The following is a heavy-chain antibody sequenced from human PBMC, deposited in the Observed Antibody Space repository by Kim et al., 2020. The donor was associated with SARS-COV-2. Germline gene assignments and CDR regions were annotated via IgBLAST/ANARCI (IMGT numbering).Heavy chain of an antibody. CDR1: GFTFSSYA. J-gene: IGHJ4*02. V-gene: IGHV3-30*04. D-gene: IGHD5-18*01. Sequence: GGSLRLSCAASGFTFSSYAMYWVRQAPGKGLEWVAVISYDGSNKYYADSVKGRFTISRDNSENTLFLQMNSLSTEDTAVYYCARPFTAMVSSYFDYWGQG. CDR2: ISYDGSNK. CDR3: ARPFTAMVSSYFDY.